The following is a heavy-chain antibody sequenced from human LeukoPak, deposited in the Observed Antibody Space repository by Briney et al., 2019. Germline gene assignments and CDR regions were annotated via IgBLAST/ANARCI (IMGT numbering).Heavy chain of an antibody. J-gene: IGHJ4*02. V-gene: IGHV3-9*01. CDR1: GFTFDDYA. CDR2: ISWNGGTM. Sequence: GGSLRLSCAASGFTFDDYAVHWVRQAPGKGLEWVSGISWNGGTMGYADSVKGRFTISRDNAKNSLYLQMNSLGAADTALYYCVRIRGYSYGFFDYWGQGTLVTVSS. D-gene: IGHD5-18*01. CDR3: VRIRGYSYGFFDY.